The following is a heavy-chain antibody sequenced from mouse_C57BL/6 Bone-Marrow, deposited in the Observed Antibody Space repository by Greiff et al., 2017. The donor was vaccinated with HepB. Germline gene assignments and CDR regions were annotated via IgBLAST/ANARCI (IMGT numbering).Heavy chain of an antibody. CDR3: ATDYGFAY. D-gene: IGHD1-1*01. CDR2: ITPNNGGT. CDR1: GYTFPDYN. V-gene: IGHV1-18*01. J-gene: IGHJ3*01. Sequence: VQLQQSGPELVKPGASVKIPCKASGYTFPDYNMDWVKQSHGKSLAWIGDITPNNGGTIYNQKFKGKATLTVDKSSSTAYMELRSLTSEDTAVYYWATDYGFAYWGQGTLVTVSA.